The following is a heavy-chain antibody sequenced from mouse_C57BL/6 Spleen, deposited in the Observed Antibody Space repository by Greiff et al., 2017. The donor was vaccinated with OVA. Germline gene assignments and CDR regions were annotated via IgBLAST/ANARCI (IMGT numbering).Heavy chain of an antibody. CDR1: GFTFTDYY. D-gene: IGHD2-3*01. V-gene: IGHV1-26*01. J-gene: IGHJ2*01. CDR2: INPNNGGT. CDR3: ARGGDGYYDY. Sequence: EVQLQQSGPELVKPGASVKISCTASGFTFTDYYMNWVKQSPGKGLEWIGDINPNNGGTTYTQKFKGKATLTVDKSSRTDYIELRSLTSEDSAVYYCARGGDGYYDYWGQGTTLTVSS.